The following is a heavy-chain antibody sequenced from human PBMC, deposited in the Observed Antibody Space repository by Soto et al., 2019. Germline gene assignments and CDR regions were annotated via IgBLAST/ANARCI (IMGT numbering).Heavy chain of an antibody. V-gene: IGHV3-48*01. J-gene: IGHJ5*02. CDR1: GFTFSSYS. CDR2: ISSSSSTI. D-gene: IGHD1-26*01. Sequence: EVQLVESGGGLVQPGGSLRLSCAASGFTFSSYSMNWVRQAPGKGLEWVSYISSSSSTIYYADSVKGRFTISRDNSKNSLYLQVNSLRAEDTAVYYCESEEGLLNWFDPWGQGTLVTVSS. CDR3: ESEEGLLNWFDP.